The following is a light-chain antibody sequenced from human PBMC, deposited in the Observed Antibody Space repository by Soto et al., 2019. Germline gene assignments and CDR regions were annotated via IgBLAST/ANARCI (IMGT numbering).Light chain of an antibody. V-gene: IGLV2-8*01. Sequence: QSVLTQPPSASGSPGQSVTISCTGTSSDVGGYNYVSWYQQHPGKAPKLMIYEVSKRPSGVPDRFPGSKSGNTASLTVSGLQAEDEADYYCSSYAGSNNLVVFGGGTQLTVL. CDR3: SSYAGSNNLVV. CDR2: EVS. J-gene: IGLJ2*01. CDR1: SSDVGGYNY.